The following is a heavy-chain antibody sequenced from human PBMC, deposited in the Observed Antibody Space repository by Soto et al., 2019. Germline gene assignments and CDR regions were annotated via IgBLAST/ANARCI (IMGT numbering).Heavy chain of an antibody. Sequence: GGSLRLSCAASGFTFSSYEMNWIRQAPGRGLEWVSYISGSAYTAYYADSVKGRFTISRDNAKNSLFLQMNSLRAEDTAVYYCARDGPDTAEGLDYWGQGTLVTVSS. J-gene: IGHJ4*02. CDR3: ARDGPDTAEGLDY. CDR2: ISGSAYTA. CDR1: GFTFSSYE. V-gene: IGHV3-48*03. D-gene: IGHD5-18*01.